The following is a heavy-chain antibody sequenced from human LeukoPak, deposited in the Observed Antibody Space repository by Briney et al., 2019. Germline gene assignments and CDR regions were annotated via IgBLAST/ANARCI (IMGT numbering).Heavy chain of an antibody. CDR1: GFTVRSNF. D-gene: IGHD3-10*01. V-gene: IGHV3-66*01. Sequence: GGSLRLSCAASGFTVRSNFMNWVRQAPGKGLEWVSAIYSDGGTYYADSVKGRFTISRDNSKNTLYLQMTSLRVEDTAVYYCARDSAYGSGSFDYWGQGTLVTVSS. CDR3: ARDSAYGSGSFDY. J-gene: IGHJ4*02. CDR2: IYSDGGT.